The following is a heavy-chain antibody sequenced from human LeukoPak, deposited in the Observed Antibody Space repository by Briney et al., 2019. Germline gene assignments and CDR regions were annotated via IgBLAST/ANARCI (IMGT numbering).Heavy chain of an antibody. Sequence: GSLRLSCAASGFTFSSYGMHWVRQAPGKGLEWVSSISSSSSYIYYADSVKGRFTISRDNAKNSLYLQMNSLRAEDTAVYYCARDHDDAFDIWGQGTMVTVSS. V-gene: IGHV3-21*01. CDR3: ARDHDDAFDI. CDR1: GFTFSSYG. J-gene: IGHJ3*02. CDR2: ISSSSSYI.